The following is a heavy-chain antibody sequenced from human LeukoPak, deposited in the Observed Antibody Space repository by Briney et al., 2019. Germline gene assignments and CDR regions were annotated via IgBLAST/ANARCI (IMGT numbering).Heavy chain of an antibody. V-gene: IGHV4-4*07. D-gene: IGHD3-16*01. J-gene: IGHJ5*02. CDR1: GGSISSYY. CDR2: IYTSGST. CDR3: ARGAYDSPSQNWFDA. Sequence: PSETLSLTCTVSGGSISSYYWSWIRQPAGKGLEWIGRIYTSGSTDYNPSLKSRVTMSVDTSKNQFSLKLSSVTAADTAVYYCARGAYDSPSQNWFDAWSQRTLVTV.